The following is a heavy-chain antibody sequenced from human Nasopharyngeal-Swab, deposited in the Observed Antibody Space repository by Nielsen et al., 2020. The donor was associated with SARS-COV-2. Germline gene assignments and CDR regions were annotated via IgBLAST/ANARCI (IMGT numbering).Heavy chain of an antibody. Sequence: SVKVSCKASGYTFSDYYMHWVRQPPGQGLEWMGWVNPNSGDTTYAQEFQGRVTMTGDTSIGTAYMELRRLISDDTAVYYCVRDDGGVQGIPETGPPGAFWGQGTLVTVSS. D-gene: IGHD6-13*01. CDR2: VNPNSGDT. V-gene: IGHV1-2*02. CDR3: VRDDGGVQGIPETGPPGAF. J-gene: IGHJ4*02. CDR1: GYTFSDYY.